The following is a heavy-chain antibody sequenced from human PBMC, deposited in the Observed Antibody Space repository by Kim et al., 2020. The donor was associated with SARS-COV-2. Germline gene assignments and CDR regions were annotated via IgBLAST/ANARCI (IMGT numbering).Heavy chain of an antibody. CDR3: ASLDIVVVPAAHNWFDP. CDR1: GYTFTGYY. D-gene: IGHD2-2*03. CDR2: INPNSGGT. Sequence: ASVKVSCKASGYTFTGYYMHWVRQAPGQGLEWMGRINPNSGGTNYAQKFQGRVTMTRDTSISTAYMELSRLRSDDTAVYYCASLDIVVVPAAHNWFDPWGQGTLVTVSS. J-gene: IGHJ5*02. V-gene: IGHV1-2*06.